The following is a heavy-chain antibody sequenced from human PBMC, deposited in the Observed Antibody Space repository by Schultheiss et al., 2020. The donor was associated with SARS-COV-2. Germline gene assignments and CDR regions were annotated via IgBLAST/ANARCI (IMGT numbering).Heavy chain of an antibody. CDR1: GGSISSSSYY. V-gene: IGHV4-39*01. J-gene: IGHJ4*02. Sequence: SETLSLTCTVSGGSISSSSYYWGWIRQPPGKGLEWIGSIYYSGSTYYNPSLKSRVTISVDTSKNQFSLKLSSVTAADTAVYYCARAYSSSPDYWGQGTLVTVSS. CDR2: IYYSGST. CDR3: ARAYSSSPDY. D-gene: IGHD6-6*01.